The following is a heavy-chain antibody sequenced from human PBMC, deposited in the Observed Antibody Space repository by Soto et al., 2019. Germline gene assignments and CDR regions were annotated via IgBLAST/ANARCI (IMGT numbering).Heavy chain of an antibody. D-gene: IGHD5-12*01. V-gene: IGHV3-23*01. CDR1: GFTFISYA. J-gene: IGHJ4*02. CDR3: AKDPLSGYEAIDY. CDR2: ISGSGGST. Sequence: PGGSLRLSCAASGFTFISYAMSWVRQAPGKGLEWVSAISGSGGSTYYADSVKGRFTISRDNSENTLYLQMNSLRAEDTAVYYCAKDPLSGYEAIDYWGQGTLVTVPQ.